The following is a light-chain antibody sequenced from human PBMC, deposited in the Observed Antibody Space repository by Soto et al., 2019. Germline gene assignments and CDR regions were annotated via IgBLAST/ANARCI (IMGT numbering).Light chain of an antibody. J-gene: IGKJ1*01. CDR2: GAS. CDR3: HHYGGSPRT. CDR1: QSVSGSY. V-gene: IGKV3-20*01. Sequence: EIVLTQSPGTLSLSPGEKATLSCRASQSVSGSYLAWYQQKPGQAPRLLIYGASTRATGIPDRFSGSGSGTDFTLTISRLEPEGFAVYYCHHYGGSPRTFGQGTKVEIK.